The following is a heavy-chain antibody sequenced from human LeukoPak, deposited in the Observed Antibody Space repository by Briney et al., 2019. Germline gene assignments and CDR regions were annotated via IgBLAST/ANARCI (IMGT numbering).Heavy chain of an antibody. D-gene: IGHD6-19*01. CDR3: ARSSGLYLFGRDAFDI. J-gene: IGHJ3*02. Sequence: GASVKVSCKASGGTFSSYAISWVRQAPGQGLEWMGRIIPIFGTANYAQKFQGRVTITTDASTRTASMELSSLRSEDTAVYYCARSSGLYLFGRDAFDIWGQGTMVTVSS. CDR2: IIPIFGTA. CDR1: GGTFSSYA. V-gene: IGHV1-69*05.